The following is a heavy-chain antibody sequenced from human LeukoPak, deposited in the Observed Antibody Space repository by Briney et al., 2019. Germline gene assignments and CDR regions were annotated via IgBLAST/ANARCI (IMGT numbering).Heavy chain of an antibody. J-gene: IGHJ4*02. Sequence: GGALRLSCAVSGITLSNYGMTWVRQAPGKGLEWVAGISDTGGRTNYADSVKGRFTISRDNPKNTLYLQMNSLRAEDTAVYFCAKRGVVIRVILVGFHKEAYCFDSWGQGALVTVSS. CDR3: AKRGVVIRVILVGFHKEAYCFDS. V-gene: IGHV3-23*01. CDR2: ISDTGGRT. D-gene: IGHD3-22*01. CDR1: GITLSNYG.